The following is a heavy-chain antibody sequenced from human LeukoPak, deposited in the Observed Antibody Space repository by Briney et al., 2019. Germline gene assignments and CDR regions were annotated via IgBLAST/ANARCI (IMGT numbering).Heavy chain of an antibody. CDR1: GFTFSSYW. V-gene: IGHV3-7*01. Sequence: PGGSLRLSCAASGFTFSSYWMSWVRQAPGKGLEWVANIKQDGSEKYYVDSVKGRFTISRDNAKNSLYLQMNSLRAEDTAVYYCAKGADVLRFLEWLFDYWGQGTLVTVSS. J-gene: IGHJ4*02. D-gene: IGHD3-3*01. CDR3: AKGADVLRFLEWLFDY. CDR2: IKQDGSEK.